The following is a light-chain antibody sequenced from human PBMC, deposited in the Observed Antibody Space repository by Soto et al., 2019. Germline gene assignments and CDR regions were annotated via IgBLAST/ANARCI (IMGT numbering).Light chain of an antibody. CDR1: RSIINW. CDR3: QQYSDHWT. CDR2: KAS. V-gene: IGKV1-5*03. J-gene: IGKJ1*01. Sequence: IPLTQSPATRSASVGDRVTITCRASRSIINWLAWYQQKSGKGPKLLIYKASNLQTGVPSRFSGSGYGTEFTLTISSLQPDDVATYYCQQYSDHWTFRQGTKVDIK.